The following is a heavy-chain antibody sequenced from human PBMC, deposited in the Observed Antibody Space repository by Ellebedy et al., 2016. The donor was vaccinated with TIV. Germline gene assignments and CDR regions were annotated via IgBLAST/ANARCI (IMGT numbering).Heavy chain of an antibody. CDR3: VKAWGD. J-gene: IGHJ4*02. D-gene: IGHD3-16*01. CDR2: IVSNGDST. V-gene: IGHV3-64D*06. Sequence: GESLKISCAASGFTFSNAWMNWVRQAPGKGLDYISAIVSNGDSTYYANSVKGRFIISRDNSKNTLYLQMSSLRPEDTAVYYCVKAWGDWGQGTLVTVSS. CDR1: GFTFSNAW.